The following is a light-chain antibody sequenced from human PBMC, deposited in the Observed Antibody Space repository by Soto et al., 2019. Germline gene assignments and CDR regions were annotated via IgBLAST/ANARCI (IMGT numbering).Light chain of an antibody. CDR2: VNN. CDR3: QSYDNSMSGPYV. Sequence: QSVLTQPPSVSGAPGRRVTISCTGSSSNIGAGYDVHWYQQLPGTAPKLLIYVNNARPSGVPDRLSGSKSGTSASLAITGLQAEDEADYYCQSYDNSMSGPYVFGTGTKVTVL. V-gene: IGLV1-40*01. J-gene: IGLJ1*01. CDR1: SSNIGAGYD.